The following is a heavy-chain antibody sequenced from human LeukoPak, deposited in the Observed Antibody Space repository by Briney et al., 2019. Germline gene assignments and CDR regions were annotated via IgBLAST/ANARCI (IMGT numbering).Heavy chain of an antibody. D-gene: IGHD6-19*01. CDR2: ISYDGSNK. Sequence: PGGSLRLSCAASGFTFDKSVMIWVRQAPGKGLEWVAVISYDGSNKYYADSVKGRFTISRDNSKNTLYLQMNSLRAEDTAVYYCAKRRTHGIAVAAFDIWGQGTMVTVSS. J-gene: IGHJ3*02. V-gene: IGHV3-30*18. CDR3: AKRRTHGIAVAAFDI. CDR1: GFTFDKSV.